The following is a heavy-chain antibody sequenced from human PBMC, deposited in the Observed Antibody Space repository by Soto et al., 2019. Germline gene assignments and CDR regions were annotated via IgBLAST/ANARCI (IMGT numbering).Heavy chain of an antibody. Sequence: PSDTLSLTCSVSGASINNFAYYWGRIRQPPGKGREWIGTIDYNENTYYNPSLRSLVTITVDTAKNQFSLTLRSVTAADTAVYFCARRERYYGSPGWFDPWGQGTLVTVSS. CDR2: IDYNENT. D-gene: IGHD3-10*01. J-gene: IGHJ5*01. CDR3: ARRERYYGSPGWFDP. CDR1: GASINNFAYY. V-gene: IGHV4-39*01.